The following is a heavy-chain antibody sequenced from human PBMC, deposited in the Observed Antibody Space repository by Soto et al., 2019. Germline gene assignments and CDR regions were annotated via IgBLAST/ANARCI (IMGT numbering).Heavy chain of an antibody. D-gene: IGHD6-6*01. CDR3: ARHHYRISSLDC. J-gene: IGHJ4*02. CDR1: GYTFTSYY. Sequence: VQLLQAGAEVKNPGASVKVSCKASGYTFTSYYMHWVRQAPVQGREWMGLINPSGGSTSYAQKRQGRVTMTRDTSTSTADMELSSLRAEDTAVYCCARHHYRISSLDCLGQGTLVPVPS. V-gene: IGHV1-46*01. CDR2: INPSGGST.